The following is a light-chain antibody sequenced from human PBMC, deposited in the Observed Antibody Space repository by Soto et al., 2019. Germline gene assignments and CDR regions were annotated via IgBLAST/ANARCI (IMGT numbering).Light chain of an antibody. J-gene: IGKJ4*01. V-gene: IGKV1-33*01. CDR1: QDISNY. CDR3: QQYDDLPLT. Sequence: DIQMTQSPSSLSASVGDRVTITCQASQDISNYLNWYQQKPGKAPKLLIFDASNVETGVPSRFSGSGSGTDFTFTIHSLQPEDAATYYCQQYDDLPLTFGGGTK. CDR2: DAS.